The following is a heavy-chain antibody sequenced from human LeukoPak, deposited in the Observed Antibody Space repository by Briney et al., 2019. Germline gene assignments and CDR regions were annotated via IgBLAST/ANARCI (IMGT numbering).Heavy chain of an antibody. Sequence: PGGSLRLSCAASGFTFSSYSMNWVRQAPGKGLEWVSSISSSSSYIYYADSVKSRFTISRDNAKNSLYLQMNSLRAEDTAVYYCARVYGGNRGYFDYWGQGTLVTVSS. V-gene: IGHV3-21*01. J-gene: IGHJ4*02. CDR3: ARVYGGNRGYFDY. CDR1: GFTFSSYS. D-gene: IGHD4-23*01. CDR2: ISSSSSYI.